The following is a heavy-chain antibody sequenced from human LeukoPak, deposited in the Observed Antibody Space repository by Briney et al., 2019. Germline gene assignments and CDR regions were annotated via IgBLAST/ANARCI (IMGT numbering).Heavy chain of an antibody. D-gene: IGHD3-3*01. CDR1: GGSISSYY. Sequence: SETLSLTCTVSGGSISSYYWSWIRQPPGKGLEWIGYIYYSGSTNYNPSLKSRVTISVDTSKNQFSLKLNSVTAADTAVYYCATQTYYDFWSGYPGPQLYYYGMDVWGQGTTVTVSS. CDR2: IYYSGST. V-gene: IGHV4-59*08. CDR3: ATQTYYDFWSGYPGPQLYYYGMDV. J-gene: IGHJ6*02.